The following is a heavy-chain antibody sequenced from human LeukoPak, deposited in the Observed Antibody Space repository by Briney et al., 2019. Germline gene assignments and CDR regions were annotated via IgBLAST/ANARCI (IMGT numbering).Heavy chain of an antibody. D-gene: IGHD4-17*01. Sequence: SQTLSLTCAVSVVSFDDYYCAWVRQTPRKGLEWIGESNHSVYTNDNPSLKSRVTLSIDTSRKKFSLTLRSVTVADAGIYYCTRMTTGHDYWGQGTLVTVSS. CDR2: SNHSVYT. CDR3: TRMTTGHDY. CDR1: VVSFDDYY. V-gene: IGHV4-34*01. J-gene: IGHJ4*02.